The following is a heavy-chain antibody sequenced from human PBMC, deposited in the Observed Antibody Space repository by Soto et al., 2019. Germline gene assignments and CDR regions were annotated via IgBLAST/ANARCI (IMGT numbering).Heavy chain of an antibody. CDR2: ISGIGGST. J-gene: IGHJ4*02. CDR3: ARGSSGYSSSWYYFDY. D-gene: IGHD6-13*01. CDR1: GFTLTDYA. Sequence: PGQSLRLPCAASGFTLTDYALSCVRQAPGTGLEWVATISGIGGSTYLADSVTGRLSISRDNSKNTVSLLMNSLRAEDTAVYFCARGSSGYSSSWYYFDYWGRGTRVTVSS. V-gene: IGHV3-23*01.